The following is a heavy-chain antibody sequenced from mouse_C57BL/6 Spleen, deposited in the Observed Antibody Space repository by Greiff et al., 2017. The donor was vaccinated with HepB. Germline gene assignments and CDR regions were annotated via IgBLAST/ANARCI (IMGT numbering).Heavy chain of an antibody. CDR2: IDPSDSYT. CDR3: AREEGSDYEY. Sequence: QVQLQQPGAELVKPGASVKLSCKASGYTFTSYWMQWVKQRPGQGLEWIGEIDPSDSYTNYNQKFKGKATLTVDTSSSTAYMQLSSLTSEDAAVYYGAREEGSDYEYWGQGTTLTVSS. CDR1: GYTFTSYW. D-gene: IGHD2-13*01. V-gene: IGHV1-50*01. J-gene: IGHJ2*01.